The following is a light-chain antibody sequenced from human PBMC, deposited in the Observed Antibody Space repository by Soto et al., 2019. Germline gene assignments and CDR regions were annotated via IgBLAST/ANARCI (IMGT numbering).Light chain of an antibody. CDR3: QSCDCGLGGYVV. Sequence: QSVLTQPPSVSGAPGQRVTISCTGSSSNIGAGYDVHWYQQLPGTAPKLLIYGNSNRPSGVPDRFSGSKSGTSASLAITGLQAEDADDESGQSCDCGLGGYVVFGGGTKLTVL. J-gene: IGLJ2*01. CDR2: GNS. CDR1: SSNIGAGYD. V-gene: IGLV1-40*01.